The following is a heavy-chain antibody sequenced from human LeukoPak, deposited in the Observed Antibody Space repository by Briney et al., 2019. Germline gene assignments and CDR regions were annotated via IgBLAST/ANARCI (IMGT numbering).Heavy chain of an antibody. CDR1: GGSFSGYY. CDR3: ARNQYSYGPTANFDP. D-gene: IGHD5-18*01. J-gene: IGHJ2*01. CDR2: INHSGTT. V-gene: IGHV4-34*01. Sequence: SETLSLTCAVYGGSFSGYYWIRIRQSPGKGLEWIGEINHSGTTNYNPSLKSRVTISVDTSRNQFSLRLRSVTAADTAAHYCARNQYSYGPTANFDPWGRGTLVTVSS.